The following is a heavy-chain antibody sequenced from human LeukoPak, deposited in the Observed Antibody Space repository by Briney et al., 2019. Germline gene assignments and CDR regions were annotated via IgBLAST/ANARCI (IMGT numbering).Heavy chain of an antibody. CDR1: GFTFSRYS. V-gene: IGHV3-21*01. CDR2: ISSSSNFI. J-gene: IGHJ3*02. CDR3: ARAMSDYDASDM. Sequence: GGSLRLSCAASGFTFSRYSMNWVRQAPGKGLEWVSSISSSSNFIYYADSVKGRFTISRDNAKNSLYLQMNSLRAEDTAVYYCARAMSDYDASDMWGQGTMVTVSS. D-gene: IGHD4-17*01.